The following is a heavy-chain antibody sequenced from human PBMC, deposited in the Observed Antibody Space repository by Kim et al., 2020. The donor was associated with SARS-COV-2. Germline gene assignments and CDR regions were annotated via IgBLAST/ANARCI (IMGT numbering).Heavy chain of an antibody. Sequence: YAASVKGRLTISRANAKKSLYMQMNSLRAEDTAVYYCARALTGLEAAVAYWGQGTLVTVSS. V-gene: IGHV3-21*01. J-gene: IGHJ4*02. CDR3: ARALTGLEAAVAY. D-gene: IGHD6-13*01.